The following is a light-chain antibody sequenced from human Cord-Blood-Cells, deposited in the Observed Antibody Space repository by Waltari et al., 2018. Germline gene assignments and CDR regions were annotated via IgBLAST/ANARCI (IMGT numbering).Light chain of an antibody. Sequence: SYELTQPPSVSVSPGQTASITCSGDKLGDKYACWYQQKPGQSPVLVIYQDSKRPTGTPEGVSGSNSGNTATLTISGTQAMDEADYYCQAWDSSNYVFGTGTKVTVL. J-gene: IGLJ1*01. CDR1: KLGDKY. V-gene: IGLV3-1*01. CDR3: QAWDSSNYV. CDR2: QDS.